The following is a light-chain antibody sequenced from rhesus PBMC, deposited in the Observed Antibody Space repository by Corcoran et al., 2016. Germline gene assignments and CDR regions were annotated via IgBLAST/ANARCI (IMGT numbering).Light chain of an antibody. CDR1: QSISRW. Sequence: DIQMTQSPSSLSASVGDTVTITCRASQSISRWLDWDQQKPGKAPKLLIYKASSLQSGVPSRFSGIGAGKDFTLTVRSLQPEDFSTYYYLQYSTSPLTFGGGTKVEIK. CDR2: KAS. CDR3: LQYSTSPLT. J-gene: IGKJ4*01. V-gene: IGKV1-22*01.